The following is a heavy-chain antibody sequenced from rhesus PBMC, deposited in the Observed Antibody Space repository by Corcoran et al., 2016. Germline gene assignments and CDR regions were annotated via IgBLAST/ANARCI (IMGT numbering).Heavy chain of an antibody. J-gene: IGHJ4*01. CDR3: ARGGIAAAGNPFDY. CDR2: IYGVSGST. V-gene: IGHV4-143*01. Sequence: QVQLQESGPGVVKPSETLSLTCAVSGGSISGYYLWNWIRQPPGKGLEWIGNIYGVSGSTGSGPTLKSRVIISIDTSKNQFSLNLASVTAADTAVYYCARGGIAAAGNPFDYWGQGVLVTVSS. D-gene: IGHD6-25*01. CDR1: GGSISGYYL.